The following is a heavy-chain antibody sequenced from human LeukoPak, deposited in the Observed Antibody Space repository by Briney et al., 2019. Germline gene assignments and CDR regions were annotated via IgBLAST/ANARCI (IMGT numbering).Heavy chain of an antibody. CDR1: GFTFSNFW. CDR2: ISKSGGSS. J-gene: IGHJ4*02. CDR3: AKEKEFYFDN. V-gene: IGHV3-23*01. D-gene: IGHD3-10*01. Sequence: GGSLRLSCVVSGFTFSNFWMSWVRQAPGKGLEWVSGISKSGGSSYYADSVKGRFTISRDNSKNTLYLQMNSLRAEDTAVYYCAKEKEFYFDNWGQGALVTVSS.